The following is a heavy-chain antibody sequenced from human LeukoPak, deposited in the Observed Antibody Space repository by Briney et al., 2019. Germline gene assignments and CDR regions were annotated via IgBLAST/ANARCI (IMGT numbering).Heavy chain of an antibody. CDR1: GYTFTDSY. CDR3: APDHSSIL. J-gene: IGHJ4*02. Sequence: ASVKVSCKASGYTFTDSYMHWVRQAPGQGLEWMGWIDPNSGGTKYAQKFQGRVTMTRDTSISTARMELNRLTSDDTAVYYCAPDHSSILWGQGTLVTVSS. CDR2: IDPNSGGT. V-gene: IGHV1-2*02. D-gene: IGHD1-14*01.